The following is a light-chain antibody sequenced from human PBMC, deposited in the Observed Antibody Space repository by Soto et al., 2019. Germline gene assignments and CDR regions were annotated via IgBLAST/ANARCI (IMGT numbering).Light chain of an antibody. CDR2: DVS. CDR1: STDVGGYNY. CDR3: CSYAGRDTLYV. V-gene: IGLV2-11*01. Sequence: SALTQPRSVSGSPGQSVTISCTGTSTDVGGYNYVSWYQQHPGKVPKLMLYDVSKRPSGVPDRFSGSKSGNTASLTISGLQAEDEADYYRCSYAGRDTLYVFGSGTKLTVL. J-gene: IGLJ1*01.